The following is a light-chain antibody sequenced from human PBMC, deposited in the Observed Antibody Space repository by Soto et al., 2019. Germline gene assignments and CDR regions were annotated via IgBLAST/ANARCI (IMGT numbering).Light chain of an antibody. J-gene: IGLJ1*01. CDR3: QSYDRSLNGFYL. CDR2: ANI. V-gene: IGLV1-40*01. CDR1: SSNIGAGYD. Sequence: VRRAPHWECGAPAQRVTISCNRSSSNIGAGYDVHWYQQLPGAVPKLLIYANINRPSGVPDRFSGSKSGPSVSLAITGLQAEDEADYYCQSYDRSLNGFYLFGTGTKVTV.